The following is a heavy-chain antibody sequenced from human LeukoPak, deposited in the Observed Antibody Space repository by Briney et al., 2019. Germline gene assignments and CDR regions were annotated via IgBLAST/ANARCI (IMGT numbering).Heavy chain of an antibody. CDR1: GFTFSDYS. CDR2: ISSSSLYI. D-gene: IGHD5-12*01. V-gene: IGHV3-21*06. J-gene: IGHJ4*02. CDR3: VREAYEYHFDY. Sequence: GGSLRLSCAAAGFTFSDYSMNWIRQAPGKGLEWVSYISSSSLYINYADSVKGRFTVSRDNAKNSLFLQMNSLRAEDTAVYYGVREAYEYHFDYWGQGTLVTVSS.